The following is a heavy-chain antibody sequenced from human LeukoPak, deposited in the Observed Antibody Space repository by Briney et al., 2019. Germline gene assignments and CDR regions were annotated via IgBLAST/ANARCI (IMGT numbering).Heavy chain of an antibody. Sequence: PGGSLRLSCTASGFTFSTYNMNWVRQAPGKGLEWVSSISSTSLYIYYADSVKGRFTISRDTAKNSLYLQMNSLRAEDTAVYYCARGEVRDPDYWGQGTLVTVFS. CDR1: GFTFSTYN. D-gene: IGHD3-10*01. CDR2: ISSTSLYI. CDR3: ARGEVRDPDY. J-gene: IGHJ4*02. V-gene: IGHV3-21*01.